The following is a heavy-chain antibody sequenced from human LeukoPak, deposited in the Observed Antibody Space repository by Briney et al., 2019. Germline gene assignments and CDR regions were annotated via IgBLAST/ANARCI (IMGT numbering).Heavy chain of an antibody. Sequence: GGSLRLSCATSGFPFSDFSMSWVRQAPGKGLEWISTTNSGGTSTYYAESEKGRFTISRDNSKNTLYLQMSSLRVEDTAVYYCAKQSYARSLGEGGPGTLVSVSS. CDR3: AKQSYARSLGE. D-gene: IGHD2-8*01. CDR1: GFPFSDFS. CDR2: TNSGGTST. V-gene: IGHV3-23*01. J-gene: IGHJ4*02.